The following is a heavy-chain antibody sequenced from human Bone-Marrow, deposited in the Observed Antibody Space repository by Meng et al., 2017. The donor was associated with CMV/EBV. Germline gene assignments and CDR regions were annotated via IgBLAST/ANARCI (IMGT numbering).Heavy chain of an antibody. J-gene: IGHJ4*02. V-gene: IGHV1-8*02. CDR3: ARGLRKWGWGGGY. CDR1: GYTFTSYG. D-gene: IGHD7-27*01. CDR2: MNPNSGNT. Sequence: ASVKVSCKASGYTFTSYGINWVRQATGQGLEWMGWMNPNSGNTGYAQKFQGRVTMTRNTSISTAYMELRSLRSEDTAVFYGARGLRKWGWGGGYWGRGPRVNGSS.